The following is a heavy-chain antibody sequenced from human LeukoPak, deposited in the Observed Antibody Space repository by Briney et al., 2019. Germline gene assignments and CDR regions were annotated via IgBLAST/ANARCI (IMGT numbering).Heavy chain of an antibody. J-gene: IGHJ5*02. D-gene: IGHD2-21*01. V-gene: IGHV4-39*01. CDR1: GGSISSSSYY. CDR3: AITQYYSSWFDP. CDR2: IYYNGST. Sequence: PSETLSLTCSVSGGSISSSSYYWGWIRQPPGKGREWIGNIYYNGSTYYNPSLKSRVTISVDTSKNQFSLKLSSVTAADTAVYYCAITQYYSSWFDPWGQGTLVTVSS.